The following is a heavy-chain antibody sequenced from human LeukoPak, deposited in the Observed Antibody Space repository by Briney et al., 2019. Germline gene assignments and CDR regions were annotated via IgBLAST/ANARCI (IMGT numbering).Heavy chain of an antibody. V-gene: IGHV3-7*03. CDR2: INQDGREK. CDR1: GFIFSKYW. D-gene: IGHD3-3*01. Sequence: PGGSLRLSCAASGFIFSKYWMSWARQVPGKGLEWVANINQDGREKYFVDSVKGRFTISRDNARNSLSLQMNSLRAEDTAVYYCTRMNEWLSTPYDFWGQGTLVTVSS. CDR3: TRMNEWLSTPYDF. J-gene: IGHJ4*02.